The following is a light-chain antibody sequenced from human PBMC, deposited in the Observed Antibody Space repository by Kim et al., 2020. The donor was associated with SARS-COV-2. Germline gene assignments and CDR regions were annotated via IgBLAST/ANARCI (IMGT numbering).Light chain of an antibody. CDR3: CSYAGSYSFV. CDR2: DVS. J-gene: IGLJ1*01. Sequence: QSALTQPRSVSGSPGQSVTISCTGTSRDVGGYNYVSWYQHHPGKAPKLMIYDVSKRPSGVPDRFSGSKSGNTASLIISGLQAEDETDYYCCSYAGSYSFVFGTGTKVTVL. CDR1: SRDVGGYNY. V-gene: IGLV2-11*01.